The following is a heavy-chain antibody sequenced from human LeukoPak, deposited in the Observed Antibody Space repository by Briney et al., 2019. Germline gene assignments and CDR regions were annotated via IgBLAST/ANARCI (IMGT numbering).Heavy chain of an antibody. Sequence: GEDLKISCKGSGYSFTNYWIGWVRQLPGKGLKWMGSIHPADSDTIYSPSFQGQVPISVDKSISTAYLQWGSLKASDTAMYYCARPRPYYDSSGGAYHFDHWGQGTLVTVSS. CDR1: GYSFTNYW. CDR3: ARPRPYYDSSGGAYHFDH. D-gene: IGHD3-22*01. V-gene: IGHV5-51*01. CDR2: IHPADSDT. J-gene: IGHJ4*02.